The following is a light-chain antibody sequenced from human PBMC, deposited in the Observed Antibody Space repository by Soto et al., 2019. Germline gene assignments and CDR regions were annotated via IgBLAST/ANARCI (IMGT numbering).Light chain of an antibody. Sequence: QSVLTQPPSASGTPGQRVTISCSGSSANIGSNTVNWYQQLPGAAPKLLIYSDNQRPSGVPDRFSGSKSGTSASLAISGLRSEDEADYYCAAWDDSQIGYVFGTGTKVTVL. V-gene: IGLV1-44*01. CDR2: SDN. J-gene: IGLJ1*01. CDR3: AAWDDSQIGYV. CDR1: SANIGSNT.